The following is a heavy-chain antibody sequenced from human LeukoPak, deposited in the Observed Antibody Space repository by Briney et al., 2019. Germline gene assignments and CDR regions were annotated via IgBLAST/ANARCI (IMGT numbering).Heavy chain of an antibody. CDR2: IYYSGST. D-gene: IGHD2-15*01. CDR3: VGGVVVAATARIDWFDP. CDR1: GGSISSYY. J-gene: IGHJ5*02. Sequence: PSETLSLTCTVSGGSISSYYWSWIRQPPGKGLEWIGYIYYSGSTNYNPSLKSRVTISVDTSKNQFSLKLSSVTAADTAVYYCVGGVVVAATARIDWFDPWGQGTLVTVSS. V-gene: IGHV4-59*01.